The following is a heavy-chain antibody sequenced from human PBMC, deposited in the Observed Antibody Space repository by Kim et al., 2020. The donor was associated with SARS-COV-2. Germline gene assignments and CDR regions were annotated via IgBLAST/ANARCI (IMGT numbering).Heavy chain of an antibody. CDR3: ARDSQYSRNWFDP. J-gene: IGHJ5*02. Sequence: GGSLRLSCAASGFTFSSYGMHWVRQAPGKGLEWVAVIWYDGSNKYYADSVKGRFTISRDNSKNTLYLQMNSLRAEDTAVYYCARDSQYSRNWFDPWGQGTLVTVSS. CDR2: IWYDGSNK. D-gene: IGHD6-6*01. CDR1: GFTFSSYG. V-gene: IGHV3-33*01.